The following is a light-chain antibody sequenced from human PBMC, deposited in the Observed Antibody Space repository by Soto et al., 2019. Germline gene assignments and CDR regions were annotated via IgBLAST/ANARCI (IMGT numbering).Light chain of an antibody. CDR3: QQYHNWWT. V-gene: IGKV3-15*01. CDR2: GST. J-gene: IGKJ1*01. CDR1: QRINWN. Sequence: VMTQSPGTLSLSSVKSATLSCRARQRINWNVAWHQHKAGPAPRLLNYGSTTRATGIPARFSGSGSGTEFTLTISSLQSEDFAVYYCQQYHNWWTFGQGTKVDIK.